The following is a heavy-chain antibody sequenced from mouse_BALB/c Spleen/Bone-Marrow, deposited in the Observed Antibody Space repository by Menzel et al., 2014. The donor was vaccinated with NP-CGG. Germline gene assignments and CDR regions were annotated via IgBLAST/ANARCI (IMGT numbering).Heavy chain of an antibody. D-gene: IGHD6-5*01. CDR2: IYPGGGYT. CDR1: GYTFTNYW. Sequence: VQVVESGAELVRPGTSVKISCKASGYTFTNYWLGWVKQRPGHGLEWIGDIYPGGGYTNYNEKFKGKATLTADTSSSTAYMQLSSLTSEDSAVYFCASMRSYAMDYWGQGTSVTVSS. CDR3: ASMRSYAMDY. J-gene: IGHJ4*01. V-gene: IGHV1-63*02.